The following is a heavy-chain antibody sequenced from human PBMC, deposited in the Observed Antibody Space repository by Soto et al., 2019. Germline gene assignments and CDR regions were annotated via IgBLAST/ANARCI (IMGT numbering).Heavy chain of an antibody. CDR3: VKDGNDWPLDY. J-gene: IGHJ4*02. V-gene: IGHV3-33*06. CDR2: IWHDGSEK. D-gene: IGHD3-9*01. Sequence: LRLSCAASGFSFSNFGMHWVRQAPGKGLEWVAIIWHDGSEKYHADPVKGRFTISRDNAKNTLFLQMNSLRAEDTAMYYCVKDGNDWPLDYWGQGTLVTVSS. CDR1: GFSFSNFG.